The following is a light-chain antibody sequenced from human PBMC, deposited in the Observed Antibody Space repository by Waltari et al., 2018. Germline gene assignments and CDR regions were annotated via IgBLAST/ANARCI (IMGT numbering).Light chain of an antibody. CDR3: QQCNNWPYT. J-gene: IGKJ2*01. CDR1: QTVSST. V-gene: IGKV3-15*01. Sequence: EIVMTQSPATLSVSPGERAILSCRASQTVSSTLAWYQQKPGQAPRLLIYGASTMATGIPARFSGSGSGTDFTLTISSLQSEDFAVYYCQQCNNWPYTFGQGTRLEIK. CDR2: GAS.